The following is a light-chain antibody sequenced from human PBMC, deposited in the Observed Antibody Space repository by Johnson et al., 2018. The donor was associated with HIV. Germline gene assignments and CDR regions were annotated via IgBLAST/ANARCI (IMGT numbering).Light chain of an antibody. V-gene: IGLV1-51*01. Sequence: QFVLTQPPSVSAAPGQKVTISCSGNRSNIGDNFVSWYQHLPGTAPKLLVYDNNRRPSGIPDRFSGSKSGATATLGITGLQTGAEADYYCGTWDSSLSAGGVFGTGTKVTVL. CDR1: RSNIGDNF. J-gene: IGLJ1*01. CDR3: GTWDSSLSAGGV. CDR2: DNN.